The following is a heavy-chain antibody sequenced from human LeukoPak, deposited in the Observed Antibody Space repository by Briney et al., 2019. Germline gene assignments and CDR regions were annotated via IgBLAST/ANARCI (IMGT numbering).Heavy chain of an antibody. Sequence: GASVKVSCKASGYTFTGYYMHWVRQAPGQGLEWMGWINPNSGGTNYAQKFQGWVTMTRDTSISTAYMELSRLRSDDTAVYYCARGHSTYNWNDGGIVGAVPPQLGYAFDIWGQGTMVTVSS. V-gene: IGHV1-2*04. CDR1: GYTFTGYY. CDR2: INPNSGGT. D-gene: IGHD1-1*01. J-gene: IGHJ3*02. CDR3: ARGHSTYNWNDGGIVGAVPPQLGYAFDI.